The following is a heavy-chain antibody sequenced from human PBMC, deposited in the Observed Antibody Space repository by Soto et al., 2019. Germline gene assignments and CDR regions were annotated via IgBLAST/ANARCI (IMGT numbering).Heavy chain of an antibody. Sequence: PGESLKIPCKGSGYSFTSYWIGWVRQMPGKGLEWMGIIYPGDSDTRYSPSFQGQVAISADKSISTAHLQWSSLKASDTAMYYCSRLGRDSSSSSPCDPGGQGNVVTGS. CDR2: IYPGDSDT. V-gene: IGHV5-51*01. CDR1: GYSFTSYW. J-gene: IGHJ5*02. D-gene: IGHD6-6*01. CDR3: SRLGRDSSSSSPCDP.